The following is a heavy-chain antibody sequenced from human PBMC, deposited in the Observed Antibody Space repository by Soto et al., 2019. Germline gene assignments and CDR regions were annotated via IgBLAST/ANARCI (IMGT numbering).Heavy chain of an antibody. V-gene: IGHV4-30-4*01. D-gene: IGHD3-3*01. Sequence: PSETLSLTCTVSGGSISSGDYYWSWIRQPPGKGLEWIGYIYYSGSTYYNPSLKSRVTISVDTSKNQFSLKLSSVTAADTAVYYCASGTLWSPSAAWGQGTLVTVSS. CDR2: IYYSGST. CDR1: GGSISSGDYY. CDR3: ASGTLWSPSAA. J-gene: IGHJ5*02.